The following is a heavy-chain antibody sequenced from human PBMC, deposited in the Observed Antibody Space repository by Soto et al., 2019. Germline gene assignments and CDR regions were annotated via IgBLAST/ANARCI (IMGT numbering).Heavy chain of an antibody. Sequence: QVQLVESGGGVVQPGRSLRLSCAASGFTFSSYAMHWVRQAPGKGLEWVAVISYDGSNKYYADSVKGRFTISRDNSKNTLYLQMNSLRAEDTAVYYCARGQDPTTPDYYYGMDVWGQGTTVTVSS. CDR3: ARGQDPTTPDYYYGMDV. J-gene: IGHJ6*02. CDR2: ISYDGSNK. D-gene: IGHD4-4*01. CDR1: GFTFSSYA. V-gene: IGHV3-30-3*01.